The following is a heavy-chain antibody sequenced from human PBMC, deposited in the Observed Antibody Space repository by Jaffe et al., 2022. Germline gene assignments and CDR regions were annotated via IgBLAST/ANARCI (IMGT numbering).Heavy chain of an antibody. CDR2: ISSGGDGT. J-gene: IGHJ4*02. V-gene: IGHV3-23*01. CDR3: ATYVMGSVYAGLDY. D-gene: IGHD2-2*01. CDR1: GFNFRTYA. Sequence: EVHLLESGGGLVQPGGSLRLSCAASGFNFRTYAMSWVRQAPGKGLEWVSAISSGGDGTYYAESVKGRVTISRDNSKNTLYLQMNSLRVEDTAVYYCATYVMGSVYAGLDYWGQGTLVTVSS.